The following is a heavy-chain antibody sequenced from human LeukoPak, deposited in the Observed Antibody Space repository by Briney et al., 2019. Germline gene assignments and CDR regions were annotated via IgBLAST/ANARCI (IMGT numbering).Heavy chain of an antibody. CDR3: AREGAFVGDAFDI. V-gene: IGHV4-31*11. CDR1: GGSISSGGYS. Sequence: SSETLSLTCAVSGGSISSGGYSWSWIRQPPGKGLEWIGYIYYSGSTYYNPSLKSRVTISVDTSKNQFSLKLSSVTAADTAVYYCAREGAFVGDAFDIWGQGTMVTVSS. CDR2: IYYSGST. J-gene: IGHJ3*02.